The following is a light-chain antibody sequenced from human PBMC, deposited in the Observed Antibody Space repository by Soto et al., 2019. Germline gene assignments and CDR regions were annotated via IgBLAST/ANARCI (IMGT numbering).Light chain of an antibody. CDR3: SSYTISSTYV. J-gene: IGLJ1*01. Sequence: QSALTQPASVSGSPGQSITLSCTGTSSDVGTYNYVSWYQQHPGKAPKLMISQVSNWPSGVSNRFSGSKSGNTASLTISGLQAEDEADYYCSSYTISSTYVFGTGTKLPS. CDR1: SSDVGTYNY. V-gene: IGLV2-14*01. CDR2: QVS.